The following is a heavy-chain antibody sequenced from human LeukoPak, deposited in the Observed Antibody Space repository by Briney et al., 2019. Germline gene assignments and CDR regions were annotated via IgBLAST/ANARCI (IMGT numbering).Heavy chain of an antibody. D-gene: IGHD2-2*01. V-gene: IGHV3-30*02. CDR1: GFTVSSNS. J-gene: IGHJ6*03. CDR3: AKDYCAGTSCYGSYYYYYMDV. Sequence: GGSLRLSCTVSGFTVSSNSMSWVRQAPGKGLEWVAFIRYDGSNKYYADSVRGRFTISRDNSKNTLYLQMNSLRAEDTAVYYCAKDYCAGTSCYGSYYYYYMDVWGKGTTVTISS. CDR2: IRYDGSNK.